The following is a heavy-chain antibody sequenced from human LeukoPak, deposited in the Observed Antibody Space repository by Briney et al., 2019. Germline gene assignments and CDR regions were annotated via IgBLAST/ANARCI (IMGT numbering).Heavy chain of an antibody. CDR1: GLNFGESA. CDR2: ISADGGSA. Sequence: GGSLRLSCVASGLNFGESAMHWVRQAPGKGLEWVSLISADGGSAFSADSVKGRFSISRDNSKDSLYLQMDSLRSEDTAMYYCAKESGKFDYWGQGTLVVVSS. CDR3: AKESGKFDY. V-gene: IGHV3-43*02. J-gene: IGHJ4*02.